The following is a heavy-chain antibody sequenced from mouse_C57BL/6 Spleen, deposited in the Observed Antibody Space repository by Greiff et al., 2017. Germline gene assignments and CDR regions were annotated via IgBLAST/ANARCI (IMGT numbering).Heavy chain of an antibody. V-gene: IGHV1-47*01. CDR2: FHPYNDDT. J-gene: IGHJ4*01. CDR3: ESGDYAMDY. Sequence: QVQLQQSGAELVKPGASVKMSCKASGYTFTTYPIEWMQQTHGKSLEWIGNFHPYNDDTKYNEKFKGKATLTVEKASSTVYLELSRLTSEDSAVDYCESGDYAMDYWGQGTSVTVSS. CDR1: GYTFTTYP.